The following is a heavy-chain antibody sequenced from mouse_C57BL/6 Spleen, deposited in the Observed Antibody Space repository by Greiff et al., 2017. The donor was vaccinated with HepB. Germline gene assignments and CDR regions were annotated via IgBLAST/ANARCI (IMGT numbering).Heavy chain of an antibody. CDR1: GYSFTDYN. D-gene: IGHD4-1*02. Sequence: EVKLMESGPELVKPGASVKISCKASGYSFTDYNMNWVKQSNGKSLEWIGVINPNYGTTSYNQKFKGKATLTVDQSSSTAYMQLNSLTSEDSAVYYCARFQLAYWYFDVWGTGTTVTVSS. CDR3: ARFQLAYWYFDV. CDR2: INPNYGTT. V-gene: IGHV1-39*01. J-gene: IGHJ1*03.